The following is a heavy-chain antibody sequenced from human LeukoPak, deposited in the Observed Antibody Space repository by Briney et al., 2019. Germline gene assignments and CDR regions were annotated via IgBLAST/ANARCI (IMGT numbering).Heavy chain of an antibody. CDR2: IFTSGST. CDR1: GGSISSYY. CDR3: ASPGGGPTDY. Sequence: SETLSLTCTVSGGSISSYYWSWIRQPAGKGLEWIGRIFTSGSTYYNPSLKSRATISVDTSKNQFSLKLSSVTAADTAVYYCASPGGGPTDYWGQGTLVTVSS. D-gene: IGHD3-16*01. J-gene: IGHJ4*02. V-gene: IGHV4-4*07.